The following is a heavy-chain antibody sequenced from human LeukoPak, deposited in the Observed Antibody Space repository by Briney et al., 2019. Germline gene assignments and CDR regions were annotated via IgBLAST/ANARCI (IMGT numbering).Heavy chain of an antibody. CDR3: ARHTDVLTGRY. V-gene: IGHV4-38-2*01. CDR1: GYSISSGYY. CDR2: IYHSGST. J-gene: IGHJ4*02. Sequence: PSETLSLTCAVSGYSISSGYYWGWIRQPPGKGLEWIGSIYHSGSTYYNPSLKSRVTISADRSKNQLSLKLSSVTAADTAVYYCARHTDVLTGRYWGQGTLVTVSS. D-gene: IGHD3-9*01.